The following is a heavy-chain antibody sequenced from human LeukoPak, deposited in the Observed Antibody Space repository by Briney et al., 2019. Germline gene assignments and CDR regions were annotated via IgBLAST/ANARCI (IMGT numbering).Heavy chain of an antibody. CDR2: INHSGST. J-gene: IGHJ5*02. CDR3: ARDRQVYSWFDP. CDR1: GGSFSGYY. D-gene: IGHD2-8*01. Sequence: SETLSLTCAVYGGSFSGYYWSWIRQPPGKGLEWIGEINHSGSTNYNPSLKSRVTISVDTSKNQFSLKLSSVSAADTAVYYCARDRQVYSWFDPWGQGTLVTVSS. V-gene: IGHV4-34*01.